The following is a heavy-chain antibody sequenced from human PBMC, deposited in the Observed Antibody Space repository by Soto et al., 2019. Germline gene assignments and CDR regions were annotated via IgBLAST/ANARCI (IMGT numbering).Heavy chain of an antibody. D-gene: IGHD1-26*01. CDR3: ARLRRSLDVGAFDY. J-gene: IGHJ4*02. V-gene: IGHV4-39*01. CDR2: IYYSGST. CDR1: GGSISSSSYY. Sequence: SETLSLTCTVSGGSISSSSYYWGWIRQPPGKGLEWIGSIYYSGSTYYNPSLKSRVTISEDTSKNQFSLKLSSVTAADTAVYYCARLRRSLDVGAFDYWGQGTLVTVSS.